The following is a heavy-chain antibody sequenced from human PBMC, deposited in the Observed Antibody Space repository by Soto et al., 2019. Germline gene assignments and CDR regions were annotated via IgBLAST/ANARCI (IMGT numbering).Heavy chain of an antibody. J-gene: IGHJ4*02. Sequence: SETLSLTCTVSGGSISSSSYYWGWIRQPPGKGLEWIGSIYYSGSTYYNPSLKSRVTISVDTSKNQFSLKLSSVTAADTAVYYCARQGDIAVAVGIFDYWGQGTLVTVSS. CDR1: GGSISSSSYY. CDR2: IYYSGST. CDR3: ARQGDIAVAVGIFDY. V-gene: IGHV4-39*01. D-gene: IGHD6-19*01.